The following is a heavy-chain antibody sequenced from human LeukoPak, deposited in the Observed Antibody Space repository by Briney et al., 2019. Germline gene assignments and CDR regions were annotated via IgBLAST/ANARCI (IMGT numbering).Heavy chain of an antibody. CDR2: INPNSGGT. CDR3: ARDIIAYYYILTGYHRFDY. Sequence: ASVTVSCKASGYTFTGYYMHWVRQAPGQGLEWMGWINPNSGGTNYAQKFQGRVTITRDTSTSTAYMDLSRLRSNDTAVYYCARDIIAYYYILTGYHRFDYWGQGTLVTVSS. J-gene: IGHJ4*02. V-gene: IGHV1-2*02. CDR1: GYTFTGYY. D-gene: IGHD3-9*01.